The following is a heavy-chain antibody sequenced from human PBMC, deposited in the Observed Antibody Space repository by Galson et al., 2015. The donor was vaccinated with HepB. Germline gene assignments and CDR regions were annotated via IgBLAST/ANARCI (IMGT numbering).Heavy chain of an antibody. CDR1: GGTFSSYA. J-gene: IGHJ3*02. V-gene: IGHV1-69*13. CDR3: ARPITGTTGGAFDI. Sequence: SVKVSCKASGGTFSSYAISWVRQAPGQGLEWMGGIIPIFGTANYAQKFQGRVTITADESTSTAYMELSSLRSEDTAVYYCARPITGTTGGAFDIWGQGTMVTVSS. CDR2: IIPIFGTA. D-gene: IGHD1-20*01.